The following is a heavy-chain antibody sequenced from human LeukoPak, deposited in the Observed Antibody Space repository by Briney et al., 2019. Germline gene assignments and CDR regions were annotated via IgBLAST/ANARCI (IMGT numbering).Heavy chain of an antibody. CDR3: ARRGSGASLEYYFDL. CDR1: GGSISSYY. Sequence: SETLSLTCTVSGGSISSYYWSWIRQPPGKGLEYIGYIYYSGNTNSNPSLNSRVTISVDTSKNQFSLKLSSVTAADTAVYYCARRGSGASLEYYFDLWGRGTLVTVSS. CDR2: IYYSGNT. V-gene: IGHV4-59*08. J-gene: IGHJ2*01. D-gene: IGHD1-14*01.